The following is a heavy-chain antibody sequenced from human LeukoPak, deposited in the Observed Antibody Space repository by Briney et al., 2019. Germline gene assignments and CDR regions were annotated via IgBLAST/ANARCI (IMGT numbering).Heavy chain of an antibody. J-gene: IGHJ5*02. Sequence: SETLSLTCTVSGGTISSGGYYWSWIRQHPGKGLEWIGYIYYSGNTYYNPSLKSRVTISIDTSKNQFSLKLCSVTAADTAVYYCARGFCTSSSCFARHWFDPWGQGTLVTVSS. V-gene: IGHV4-31*03. CDR1: GGTISSGGYY. D-gene: IGHD2-2*01. CDR2: IYYSGNT. CDR3: ARGFCTSSSCFARHWFDP.